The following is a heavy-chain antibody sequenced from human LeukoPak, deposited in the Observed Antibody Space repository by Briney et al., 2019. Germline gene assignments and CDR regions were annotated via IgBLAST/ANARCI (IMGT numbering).Heavy chain of an antibody. V-gene: IGHV4-61*02. D-gene: IGHD3-9*01. Sequence: SSETLSLTCTVSGGSISSGSYYWSWIRQPAGKGLEWIGRIYTSGSTNYNPSLKSRVTISVDTSKNQFSLKLSSVTAADTAVYYCASLRYFDWSYMMDAFDIWSQGTMVTVSS. CDR2: IYTSGST. CDR1: GGSISSGSYY. CDR3: ASLRYFDWSYMMDAFDI. J-gene: IGHJ3*02.